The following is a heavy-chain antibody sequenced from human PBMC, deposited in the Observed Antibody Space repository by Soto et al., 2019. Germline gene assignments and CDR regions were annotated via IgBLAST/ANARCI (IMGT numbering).Heavy chain of an antibody. CDR3: ARFLMGVTTFRHYYNGMDV. Sequence: KPSETLSLTCAVYGGSLSGYYWSWIRQPPGKGLEWIGEINHSGSTNYNPSLKSRVTISVDTSKNQFSLKLSSVTAADTAVYYCARFLMGVTTFRHYYNGMDVWGQGTTVTVSS. J-gene: IGHJ6*02. D-gene: IGHD4-4*01. V-gene: IGHV4-34*01. CDR2: INHSGST. CDR1: GGSLSGYY.